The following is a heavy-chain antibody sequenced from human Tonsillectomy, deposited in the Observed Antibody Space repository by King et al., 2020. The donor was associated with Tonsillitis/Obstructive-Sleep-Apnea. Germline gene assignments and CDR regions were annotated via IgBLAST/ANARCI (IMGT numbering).Heavy chain of an antibody. J-gene: IGHJ4*02. CDR3: ASGDDSSGYYYAFY. V-gene: IGHV4-39*01. CDR1: GGSISSRSYY. Sequence: QLQESGPGLVKPSETLSLTCTVSGGSISSRSYYWGWIRQPPGKGLEWIGSIYYSGSTYYNPSLKSRVTISVDTSKNQFSLKLSSVTAADTAVYYCASGDDSSGYYYAFYWGQGTLVTVSS. CDR2: IYYSGST. D-gene: IGHD3-22*01.